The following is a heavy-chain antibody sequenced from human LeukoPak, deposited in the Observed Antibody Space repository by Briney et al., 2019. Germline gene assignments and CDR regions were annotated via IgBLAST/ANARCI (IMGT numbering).Heavy chain of an antibody. CDR1: GYTFTSYD. D-gene: IGHD3-22*01. CDR3: ARGWWAYYYDSSGYKY. Sequence: ASVKVSCKASGYTFTSYDINWVRQATGQGLEWMGWMNPNSGNTGYAQKFQGRVTMTRNTSISTAYMELSSLRSEDTAVYYCARGWWAYYYDSSGYKYWGQGTLVTVSS. J-gene: IGHJ4*02. V-gene: IGHV1-8*01. CDR2: MNPNSGNT.